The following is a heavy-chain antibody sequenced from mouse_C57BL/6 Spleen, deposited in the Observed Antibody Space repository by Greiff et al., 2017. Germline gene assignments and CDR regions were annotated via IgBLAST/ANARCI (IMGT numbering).Heavy chain of an antibody. CDR3: ARDESYDGYDGFAY. V-gene: IGHV1-72*01. D-gene: IGHD2-3*01. J-gene: IGHJ3*01. CDR1: GYNFTSYW. Sequence: VQLQQPGAELVKPGASVKLSCKASGYNFTSYWMNWAKQRPGRGLEWIGRIDPNSGGTTYNEKFKSKATLTVDKPASTAYRQRSSLTSEDSAVYDCARDESYDGYDGFAYWGQGTLVTVSA. CDR2: IDPNSGGT.